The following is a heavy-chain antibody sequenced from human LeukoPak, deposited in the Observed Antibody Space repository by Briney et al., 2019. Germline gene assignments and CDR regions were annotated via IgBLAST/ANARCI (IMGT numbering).Heavy chain of an antibody. V-gene: IGHV3-66*02. CDR1: GFTVSSNY. J-gene: IGHJ4*02. Sequence: GGSLRLSCAASGFTVSSNYMSWVRQAPGKGLEWVSVIYSGGSTYYADSVKGRFTISRDNSKNTLYLQMNSLRAEDTAVYYCARETADSSGYLQFDYWGQGTLVTVSS. D-gene: IGHD3-22*01. CDR2: IYSGGST. CDR3: ARETADSSGYLQFDY.